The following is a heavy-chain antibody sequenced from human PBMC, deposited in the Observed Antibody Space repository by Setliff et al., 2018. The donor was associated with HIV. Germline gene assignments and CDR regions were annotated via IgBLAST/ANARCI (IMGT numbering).Heavy chain of an antibody. Sequence: SETLSLTCSVSGGSISYYHWSWIRQPAGKGLEWIGRIYYTGFTDYNPSLKSRLTMSVDTSKNQFSLKLSTVTAADTAVYFCARSIYGSGSYPLDYWGQGILVTV. CDR1: GGSISYYH. V-gene: IGHV4-4*07. J-gene: IGHJ4*02. CDR2: IYYTGFT. D-gene: IGHD3-10*01. CDR3: ARSIYGSGSYPLDY.